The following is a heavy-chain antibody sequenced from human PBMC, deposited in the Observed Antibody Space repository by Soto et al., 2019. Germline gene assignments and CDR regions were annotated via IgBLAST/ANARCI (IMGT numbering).Heavy chain of an antibody. CDR3: ASTYLQKYCSGGSCYESAFDI. CDR1: GGSISSGGYY. Sequence: QVQLQESGPGLVKPSQTLSLTCTVSGGSISSGGYYWSWIRQHPGKGLEWIGYIYYSGSTYYNPSLMSRVTISVDTSKNQFSLKLSSVTAADTAVYYCASTYLQKYCSGGSCYESAFDIWGQGTMVTVSS. D-gene: IGHD2-15*01. CDR2: IYYSGST. V-gene: IGHV4-31*03. J-gene: IGHJ3*02.